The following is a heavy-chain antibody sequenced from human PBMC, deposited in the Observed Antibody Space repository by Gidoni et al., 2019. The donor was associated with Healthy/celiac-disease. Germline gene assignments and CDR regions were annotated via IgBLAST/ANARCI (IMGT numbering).Heavy chain of an antibody. D-gene: IGHD3-10*01. Sequence: EVQLLESGGGLVQPGGSLRLSCAASGFPFRSYAMSWVRQAPGKGLECVSAISGSGGATYYADSVKGRFTISRDNSQNTLYLQMNSLRAEDTAVYYCANSRRGSGSSDYWGQGTLVTVSS. V-gene: IGHV3-23*01. CDR3: ANSRRGSGSSDY. CDR1: GFPFRSYA. J-gene: IGHJ4*02. CDR2: ISGSGGAT.